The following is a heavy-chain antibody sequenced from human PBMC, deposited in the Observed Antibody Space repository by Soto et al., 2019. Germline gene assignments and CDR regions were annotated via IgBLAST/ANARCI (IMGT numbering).Heavy chain of an antibody. J-gene: IGHJ4*02. CDR3: AREIAAAGHAY. V-gene: IGHV4-31*03. CDR1: GGSISSGGYY. D-gene: IGHD6-13*01. CDR2: IYYSGST. Sequence: SETLSLTCTVSGGSISSGGYYWSWIRQHPGKGLEWIGYIYYSGSTYYNPSLKSRVTISVDTSKNQFSLKLSSVTAADTAVYYCAREIAAAGHAYWGQGTLVNVSS.